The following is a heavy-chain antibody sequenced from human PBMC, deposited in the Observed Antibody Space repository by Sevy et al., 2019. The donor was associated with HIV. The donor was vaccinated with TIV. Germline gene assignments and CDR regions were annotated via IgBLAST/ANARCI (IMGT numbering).Heavy chain of an antibody. CDR2: ISSSGSTI. V-gene: IGHV3-11*01. CDR3: ARGYDYVWGSYRNWFDP. CDR1: GFTFSDYY. D-gene: IGHD3-16*02. Sequence: GGSLRLYCAASGFTFSDYYMSWIRQAPGKGLEWVSYISSSGSTIYYADSVKGRFTISRDNAKNSLFLHMNSLRAEDTAVYYCARGYDYVWGSYRNWFDPWGQGTLVTVSS. J-gene: IGHJ5*02.